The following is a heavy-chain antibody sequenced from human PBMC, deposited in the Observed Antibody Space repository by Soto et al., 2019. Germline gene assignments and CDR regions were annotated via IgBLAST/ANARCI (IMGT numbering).Heavy chain of an antibody. CDR3: GRGGGRIAAAGKGDYYYYGMDV. Sequence: QVQLVQSGAEVKKPGASVKVSCKASGYTFTSYGISWVRQAPGQGLEWMGWISAYNGNTNYAQKLQGRVTMTTDTTTSTAYLELRGLRSDDTAVYYCGRGGGRIAAAGKGDYYYYGMDVWGQGTTVTVSS. D-gene: IGHD6-13*01. V-gene: IGHV1-18*01. CDR1: GYTFTSYG. J-gene: IGHJ6*02. CDR2: ISAYNGNT.